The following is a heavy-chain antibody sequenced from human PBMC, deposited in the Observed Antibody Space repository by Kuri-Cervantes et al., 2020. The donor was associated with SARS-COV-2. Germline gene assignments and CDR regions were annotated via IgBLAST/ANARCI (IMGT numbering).Heavy chain of an antibody. J-gene: IGHJ4*02. CDR2: IYYSGST. Sequence: SETLSLTCTVSGGSISSGGYYWSWIRQPPGKGLEWIGYIYYSGSTYYNPSLKSRVTISVDTSKNQFSLKLSSVTAADTAVYYCATISASYSSGWYALYWGQGTLVTVSS. D-gene: IGHD6-19*01. V-gene: IGHV4-30-2*01. CDR3: ATISASYSSGWYALY. CDR1: GGSISSGGYY.